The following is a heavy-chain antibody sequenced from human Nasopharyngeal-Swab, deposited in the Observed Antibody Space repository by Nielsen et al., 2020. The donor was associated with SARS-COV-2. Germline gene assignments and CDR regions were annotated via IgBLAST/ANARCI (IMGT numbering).Heavy chain of an antibody. CDR3: ARGFIVATIFHYYYMDV. V-gene: IGHV1-8*01. CDR2: MNPNSGNT. CDR1: GYTFTSYD. Sequence: ASVKVSCKASGYTFTSYDINWVRQATGQGREWMGWMNPNSGNTGYAQKFQGRVTMTRNTSISTAYMELSSLRSEDTAVYYCARGFIVATIFHYYYMDVWGKGTTVTVSS. D-gene: IGHD5-12*01. J-gene: IGHJ6*03.